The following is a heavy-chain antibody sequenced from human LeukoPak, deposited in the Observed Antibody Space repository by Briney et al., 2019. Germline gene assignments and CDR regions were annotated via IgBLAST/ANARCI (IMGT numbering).Heavy chain of an antibody. CDR1: GFTFSRYW. Sequence: GGSLRLSCEASGFTFSRYWMHWVRQAPGKGLVWVSRTNTDGGSTNSADSVKGRFTISRDNARNTLYLEMNSLRAEDTAVYYCVRDCSTTCSDAFDLWGQGTMVTVSS. CDR2: TNTDGGST. J-gene: IGHJ3*01. D-gene: IGHD2-2*01. CDR3: VRDCSTTCSDAFDL. V-gene: IGHV3-74*01.